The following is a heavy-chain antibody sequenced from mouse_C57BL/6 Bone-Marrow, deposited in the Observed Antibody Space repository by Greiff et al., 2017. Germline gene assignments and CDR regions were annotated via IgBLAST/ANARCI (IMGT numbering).Heavy chain of an antibody. J-gene: IGHJ1*03. D-gene: IGHD2-3*01. CDR1: GYTFTSYW. CDR2: IDPSDSYT. Sequence: VQLQQSGAELVKPGASVKLSCKASGYTFTSYWMQWVKQRPGQGLEWIGEIDPSDSYTNYNQKFKGKATLTVDTSSSTAYMQLSSLTSEDSAVYYCARDDGYFYWYFDVGGRGTTVTVSS. CDR3: ARDDGYFYWYFDV. V-gene: IGHV1-50*01.